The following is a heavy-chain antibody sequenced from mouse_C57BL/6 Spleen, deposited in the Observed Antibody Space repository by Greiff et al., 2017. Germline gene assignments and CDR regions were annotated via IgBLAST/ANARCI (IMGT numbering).Heavy chain of an antibody. Sequence: QVQLKESGPGLVQPSQSLSITCTVSGFSLTSYGVHWVRQSPGKGLEWLGVIWSGGSTDYNAAFISRLSISKDNSKSQVFFRMNSLQADDTAIYCCARNPTTLYYFDYWGQGTTLTVSS. J-gene: IGHJ2*01. D-gene: IGHD2-10*01. CDR3: ARNPTTLYYFDY. V-gene: IGHV2-2*01. CDR1: GFSLTSYG. CDR2: IWSGGST.